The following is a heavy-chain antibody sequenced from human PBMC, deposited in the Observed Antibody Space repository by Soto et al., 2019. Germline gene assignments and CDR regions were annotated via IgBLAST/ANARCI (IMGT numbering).Heavy chain of an antibody. Sequence: PSPSLSLTCVISGDSVSSNSAVWNCIRQSPSRGLEWLGKTYYRSKWYNDYAVSVKSRITINPDTSKNHFSLQLNSVTPEDTAVYYXARGSFGFDIWGQGTMVTV. CDR1: GDSVSSNSAV. V-gene: IGHV6-1*01. CDR3: ARGSFGFDI. D-gene: IGHD3-10*01. J-gene: IGHJ3*02. CDR2: TYYRSKWYN.